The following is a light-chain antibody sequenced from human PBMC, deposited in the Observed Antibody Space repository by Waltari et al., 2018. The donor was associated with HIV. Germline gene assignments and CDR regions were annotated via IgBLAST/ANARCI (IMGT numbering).Light chain of an antibody. CDR1: SSDVGGYNY. V-gene: IGLV2-11*01. Sequence: QSALTQPRSVSGSPGQSVTISCPGTSSDVGGYNYVSWYQQHPGKAPKLMIYDVSKRPSGVPDRFSGSKSGNTASLTISGLQAEDEADYYCCSYADTYRVFGGGTKLTVL. J-gene: IGLJ3*02. CDR3: CSYADTYRV. CDR2: DVS.